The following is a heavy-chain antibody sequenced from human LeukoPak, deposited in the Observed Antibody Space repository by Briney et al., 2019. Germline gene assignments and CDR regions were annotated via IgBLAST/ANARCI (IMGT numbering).Heavy chain of an antibody. J-gene: IGHJ4*02. CDR2: IYYSGST. CDR1: GGSISSYY. Sequence: KASETLSLTCTVSGGSISSYYWSWIRQHPGKGLEWIGYIYYSGSTYYNPSLKSRVTISVDTSKNQFSLKLSSVTAADTAVYYCARSKVGEYYFDYWGQGTLVTVSS. D-gene: IGHD3-16*01. V-gene: IGHV4-59*06. CDR3: ARSKVGEYYFDY.